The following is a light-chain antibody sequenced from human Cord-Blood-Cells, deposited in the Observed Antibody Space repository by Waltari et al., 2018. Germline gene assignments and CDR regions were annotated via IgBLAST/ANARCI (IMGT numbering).Light chain of an antibody. CDR3: QQSYSTPPT. Sequence: DIQMTQSPSSLSASVGDRVTITCRASQSISSYLNWYQQKPGKAPKLLIYAASSLQSGVPSRFSGSGSGTDGTLTISSLQPEDFATYYCQQSYSTPPTFGGGTKVEIK. CDR2: AAS. V-gene: IGKV1-39*01. J-gene: IGKJ4*01. CDR1: QSISSY.